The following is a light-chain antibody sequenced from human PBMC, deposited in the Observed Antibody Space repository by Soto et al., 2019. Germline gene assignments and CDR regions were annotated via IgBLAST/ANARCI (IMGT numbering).Light chain of an antibody. CDR3: QHRSNWPLT. J-gene: IGKJ4*01. Sequence: EIVLTQYPATLSLSPGERATLSCRASQSITTYLAWYQQKPGQAPRLLIYDASNRATGIPARFSGSGSGTDFTLTISSLEPEDLAVYYCQHRSNWPLTFGGGTKVDIK. CDR2: DAS. CDR1: QSITTY. V-gene: IGKV3-11*01.